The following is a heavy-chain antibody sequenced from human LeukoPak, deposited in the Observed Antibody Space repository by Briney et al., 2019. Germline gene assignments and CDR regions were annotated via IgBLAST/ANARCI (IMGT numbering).Heavy chain of an antibody. CDR2: IYYSGST. V-gene: IGHV4-59*12. D-gene: IGHD3-22*01. CDR3: AGLVGRYSSGLYYYYFDY. Sequence: SETLSLTCTVSGGSISDYYWNWIRQPPGKGLEWIGYIYYSGSTNYNPSLKSRVTISVDTSKNQFSLKLGSVTAADTAVYYCAGLVGRYSSGLYYYYFDYWGQGTLVTVSS. CDR1: GGSISDYY. J-gene: IGHJ4*02.